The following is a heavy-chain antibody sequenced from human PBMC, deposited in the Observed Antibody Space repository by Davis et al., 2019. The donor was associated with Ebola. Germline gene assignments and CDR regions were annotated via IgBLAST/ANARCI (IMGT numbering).Heavy chain of an antibody. V-gene: IGHV1-18*04. D-gene: IGHD2-8*01. CDR2: ISPHNGNT. Sequence: ASVKVSCKTSGYLFTSCGVTWVRHPPGQGLQWMGWISPHNGNTKYAEKFQGRVTITTDTSTSTAYMELRSLGSDDTAIYYCARDSFCTYGVCNDRDFDYWGQGTLVTVSS. CDR3: ARDSFCTYGVCNDRDFDY. CDR1: GYLFTSCG. J-gene: IGHJ4*02.